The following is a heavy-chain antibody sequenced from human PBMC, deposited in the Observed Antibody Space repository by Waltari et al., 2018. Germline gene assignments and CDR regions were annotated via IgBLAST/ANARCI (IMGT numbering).Heavy chain of an antibody. Sequence: QVQLQESGPGLVKPSETPSLTCTVSGYSISSGYYWGWIRQPPGKGLEWIGSIYHSGSTYYNPSLKSRVTISVDTSKNQFSLKLSSVTAADTAVYYCARDRVSGWHTPSGYWGQGTLVTVSS. CDR3: ARDRVSGWHTPSGY. V-gene: IGHV4-38-2*02. D-gene: IGHD6-19*01. CDR2: IYHSGST. J-gene: IGHJ4*02. CDR1: GYSISSGYY.